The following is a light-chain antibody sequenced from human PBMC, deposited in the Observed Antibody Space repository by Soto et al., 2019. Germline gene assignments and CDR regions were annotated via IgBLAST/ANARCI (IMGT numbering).Light chain of an antibody. J-gene: IGKJ1*01. Sequence: EILLTQSPGTLSLSPGERATLSCRASQSVPKNYLAWYQQEPGQAPRLLIYGPSSRATGIPDRFSGSGSGTDFTLTISRLEPEDFAVYYCHQYATSPQTFDQGTKVEIK. CDR3: HQYATSPQT. CDR2: GPS. V-gene: IGKV3-20*01. CDR1: QSVPKNY.